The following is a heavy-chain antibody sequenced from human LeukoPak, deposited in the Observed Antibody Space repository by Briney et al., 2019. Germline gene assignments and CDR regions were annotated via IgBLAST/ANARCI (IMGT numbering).Heavy chain of an antibody. J-gene: IGHJ4*02. V-gene: IGHV4-34*01. CDR1: GGSFSGYY. CDR3: ARGPYYYGSGSYEVVGLDY. D-gene: IGHD3-10*01. CDR2: INHSGST. Sequence: SETLSLTCAVYGGSFSGYYWSWIRQPPGKGLEWIGEINHSGSTNYNPSLKSRVTISVDTSKNQFSLKLSSVTAADTAVYYCARGPYYYGSGSYEVVGLDYWGQGTLVTVSS.